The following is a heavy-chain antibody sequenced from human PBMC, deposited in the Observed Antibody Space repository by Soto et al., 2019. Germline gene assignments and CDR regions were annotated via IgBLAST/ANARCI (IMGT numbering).Heavy chain of an antibody. CDR3: ARGWYSSSSSKYYYYGMDV. Sequence: SCKASGGTFSSYAISWVRQAPGQGLEWMGGIIPIFGTANYAQKFQGRVTITADESTSTAYMELSSLRSEDTAVYYCARGWYSSSSSKYYYYGMDVWGQGTTVTVSS. J-gene: IGHJ6*02. CDR1: GGTFSSYA. D-gene: IGHD6-6*01. V-gene: IGHV1-69*01. CDR2: IIPIFGTA.